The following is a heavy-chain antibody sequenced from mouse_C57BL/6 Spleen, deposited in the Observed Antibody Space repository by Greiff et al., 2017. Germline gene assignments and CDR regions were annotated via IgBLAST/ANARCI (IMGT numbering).Heavy chain of an antibody. CDR1: GYTFTSYW. J-gene: IGHJ1*03. V-gene: IGHV1-72*01. Sequence: QVQLQQPGAELVKPGASVKLSCKASGYTFTSYWMHWVKQRPGRGLEWIRRIDPNSGGTKYNEKFKSKATLTVDKPSSTAYMQLSSLTSEDSAVYYCARSDYYGSSLYWYFDVWGTGTTVTVSS. D-gene: IGHD1-1*01. CDR3: ARSDYYGSSLYWYFDV. CDR2: IDPNSGGT.